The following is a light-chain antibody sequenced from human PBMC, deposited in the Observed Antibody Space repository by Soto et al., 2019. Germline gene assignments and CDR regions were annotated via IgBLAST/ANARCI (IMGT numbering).Light chain of an antibody. CDR2: DAS. CDR1: QSVSRS. Sequence: EIVLTQAPATLSLSPGDRPTLSCRASQSVSRSLAWYQQRPGQAPXXLXXDASKRATGIPARFSGSGSGTDFTLTVSSLEAEDFAGYYCQQRSNWPLEVTFGQGTRLEIK. CDR3: QQRSNWPLEVT. J-gene: IGKJ5*01. V-gene: IGKV3-11*01.